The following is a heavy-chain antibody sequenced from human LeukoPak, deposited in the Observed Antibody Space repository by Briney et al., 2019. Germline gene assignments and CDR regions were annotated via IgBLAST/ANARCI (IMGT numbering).Heavy chain of an antibody. CDR1: GFTFSSYG. Sequence: GGSLRLSCAASGFTFSSYGMPWVRQAPGKGLEWVAVISYDGSNKYYADSVKGRFTISRDNSKNTLYLQMNSLRAEDTAVYYCARDSSGYSYGRYYYHGMDVWGQGTTVTVSS. D-gene: IGHD5-18*01. J-gene: IGHJ6*02. CDR3: ARDSSGYSYGRYYYHGMDV. V-gene: IGHV3-30*03. CDR2: ISYDGSNK.